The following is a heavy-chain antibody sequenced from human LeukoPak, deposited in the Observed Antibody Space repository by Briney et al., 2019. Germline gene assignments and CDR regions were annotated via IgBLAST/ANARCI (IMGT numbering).Heavy chain of an antibody. D-gene: IGHD3-22*01. CDR1: GFTFSNYV. J-gene: IGHJ3*02. Sequence: PGGSLRLSCAASGFTFSNYVMSWVRQAPGKGLEWVSSISSSSSYIYYADSVKGRFTISRDNAKNSLYLQMNSLRAEDTAVYYCARGDSSGLDAFDIWGQGTMVTVSS. CDR2: ISSSSSYI. CDR3: ARGDSSGLDAFDI. V-gene: IGHV3-21*01.